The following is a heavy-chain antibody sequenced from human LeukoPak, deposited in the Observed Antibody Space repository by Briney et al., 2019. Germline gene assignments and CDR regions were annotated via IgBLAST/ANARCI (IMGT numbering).Heavy chain of an antibody. V-gene: IGHV4-28*01. J-gene: IGHJ3*02. CDR3: ARNPTTVTSSEIPDAFDI. CDR1: GYSISSSNW. D-gene: IGHD4-17*01. Sequence: SDTLSLTCAVSGYSISSSNWWGWIRQPPGKGLEWIGYIYYSGSTYYNPSLKSRVTMSVDTSKNQFSLKLSSVTAVDTAIYYCARNPTTVTSSEIPDAFDIWGQGTMVTVPS. CDR2: IYYSGST.